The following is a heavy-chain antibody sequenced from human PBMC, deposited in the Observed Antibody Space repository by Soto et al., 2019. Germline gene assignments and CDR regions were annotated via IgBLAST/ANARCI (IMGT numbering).Heavy chain of an antibody. V-gene: IGHV1-69*10. CDR1: GGTFSSYT. CDR2: IIPILGIA. Sequence: SVKVPCKASGGTFSSYTISWVRQAPGQGLEWMGRIIPILGIANYAQKFQDTVTITADKSTSTAYMELSSLRSEDTAVYYCARASWFGESNGYFDYWSRGTLVTVSS. CDR3: ARASWFGESNGYFDY. D-gene: IGHD3-10*01. J-gene: IGHJ4*02.